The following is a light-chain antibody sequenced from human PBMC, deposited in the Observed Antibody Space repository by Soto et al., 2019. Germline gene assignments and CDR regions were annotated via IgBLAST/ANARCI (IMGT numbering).Light chain of an antibody. V-gene: IGLV5-37*01. CDR2: YYSDSDK. J-gene: IGLJ7*01. CDR1: SDINVGIYS. CDR3: MICPSNGSKV. Sequence: QLVLSQPPSSSASPGESARLTCTLPSDINVGIYSIYWYQQKPGSPPRYLLYYYSDSDKGQGSGVPSRFSGSKDTSANAGILLISGLQSEDEADYYCMICPSNGSKVFGGGTQLTVL.